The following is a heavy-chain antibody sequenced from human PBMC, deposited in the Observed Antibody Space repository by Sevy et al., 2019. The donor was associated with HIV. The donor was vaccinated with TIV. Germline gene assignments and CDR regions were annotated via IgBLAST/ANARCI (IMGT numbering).Heavy chain of an antibody. CDR2: ISAYNGNT. Sequence: ASVKVSCKASGYTFTSYGISWVRQAPGQGLEWMGWISAYNGNTNYAQTLHGRVTMTTDTSTSTAYMELRSLRSDDTAVYYCARSPPDYGSGSHEDYWGQGTLVTVSS. J-gene: IGHJ4*02. V-gene: IGHV1-18*01. CDR3: ARSPPDYGSGSHEDY. D-gene: IGHD3-10*01. CDR1: GYTFTSYG.